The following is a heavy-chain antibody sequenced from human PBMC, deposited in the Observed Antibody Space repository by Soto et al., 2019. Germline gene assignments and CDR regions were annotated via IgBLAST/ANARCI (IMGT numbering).Heavy chain of an antibody. V-gene: IGHV4-30-4*01. CDR2: VSYSGST. Sequence: PSETLSLTCTVYGGSIGSGDYYWSWIRQPPGKALEWIGYVSYSGSTYYNPSLKSRVTISVDTSKNQFSLRLSSVTAADTAVYYCARVGAYCSSSSCYYYFGMDVWGQGTTVTVSS. J-gene: IGHJ6*02. D-gene: IGHD2-2*01. CDR1: GGSIGSGDYY. CDR3: ARVGAYCSSSSCYYYFGMDV.